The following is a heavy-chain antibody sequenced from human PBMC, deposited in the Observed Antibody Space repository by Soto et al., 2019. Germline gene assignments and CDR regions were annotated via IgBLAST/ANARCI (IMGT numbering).Heavy chain of an antibody. V-gene: IGHV3-15*01. CDR1: GFTFSNAW. J-gene: IGHJ4*02. CDR2: IKKKADGGTA. CDR3: RTQWLD. D-gene: IGHD6-19*01. Sequence: EVQLVESGGGLVKPGGSLRLSCAASGFTFSNAWMSWVRQAPGKGLEWVGLIKKKADGGTADYSAPVKGRFTISRDDSKNTLYLQTSSLKTEDTAVYYCRTQWLDWGQGTLVTVSS.